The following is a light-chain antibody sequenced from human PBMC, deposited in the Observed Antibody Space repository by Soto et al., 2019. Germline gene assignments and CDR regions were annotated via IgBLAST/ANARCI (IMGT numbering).Light chain of an antibody. J-gene: IGLJ2*01. CDR1: SSDVGGYNY. CDR2: EVS. Sequence: QSALTQPASVSGSPGQSITIPCAGTSSDVGGYNYVSWYQQHPGKAPKLMIYEVSDRPSGVSDRFSGSKSGDTASLTISGLQADDEAYYYCSSFTTGTTMIFGGGTTLTVL. V-gene: IGLV2-14*01. CDR3: SSFTTGTTMI.